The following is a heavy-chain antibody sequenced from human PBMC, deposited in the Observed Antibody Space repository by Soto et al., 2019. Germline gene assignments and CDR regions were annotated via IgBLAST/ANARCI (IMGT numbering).Heavy chain of an antibody. D-gene: IGHD6-13*01. Sequence: GGSLRLSCAASGFTFSSYWMHWVRQATGKGLGWVSRINSDGSSTSYADSVKGRFTISRDNAKNTLYLQMNSLRAEDTAVYYCARDGRWSSSWYGDYYYYGMDVWGQGTTVTVSS. CDR2: INSDGSST. V-gene: IGHV3-74*01. CDR1: GFTFSSYW. J-gene: IGHJ6*02. CDR3: ARDGRWSSSWYGDYYYYGMDV.